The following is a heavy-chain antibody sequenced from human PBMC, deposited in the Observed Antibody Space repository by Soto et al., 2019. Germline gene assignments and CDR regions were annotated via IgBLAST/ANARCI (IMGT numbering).Heavy chain of an antibody. V-gene: IGHV1-69*02. CDR2: VNPIVSMS. D-gene: IGHD3-10*01. J-gene: IGHJ4*02. CDR3: AASYGSGYRAFDY. CDR1: GDTFSFYT. Sequence: QVQLVQSGAEVKKPGSSVKVSCKASGDTFSFYTINWVRQAHGLGLEWMGRVNPIVSMSNYAQKFQARVTMTADKSTNTAYMQLSSLRSEDTAIYYCAASYGSGYRAFDYWGQGALVTVSS.